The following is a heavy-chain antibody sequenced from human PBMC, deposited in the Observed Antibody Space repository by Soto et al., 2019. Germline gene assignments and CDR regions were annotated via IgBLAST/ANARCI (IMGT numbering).Heavy chain of an antibody. Sequence: QVQLVESGGGVVQPGRSLRLSCVASGFTFSSYGMHWVRQAPGKGLEWVAVISYDGSNKYYADSVKGRFTISRDNSKNTLYLQMNSLRAEDTAVYYRAKNGAAYDQFDYWGHGTLVTVSS. J-gene: IGHJ4*01. D-gene: IGHD3-16*01. CDR2: ISYDGSNK. CDR3: AKNGAAYDQFDY. V-gene: IGHV3-30*18. CDR1: GFTFSSYG.